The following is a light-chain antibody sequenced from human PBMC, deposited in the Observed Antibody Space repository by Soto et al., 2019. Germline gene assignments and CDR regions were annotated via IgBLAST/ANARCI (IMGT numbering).Light chain of an antibody. CDR1: SSDVGGYNY. CDR3: SSYTSSSTPYV. J-gene: IGLJ1*01. CDR2: EVS. Sequence: QSALTQPASVSESPGQSITISCTGTSSDVGGYNYVSWYHQHPGKAPKLMIYEVSNRPSGVSNRFSGSKSGNTASLTISGLQAEDEADYYCSSYTSSSTPYVFGTGTKLTVL. V-gene: IGLV2-14*01.